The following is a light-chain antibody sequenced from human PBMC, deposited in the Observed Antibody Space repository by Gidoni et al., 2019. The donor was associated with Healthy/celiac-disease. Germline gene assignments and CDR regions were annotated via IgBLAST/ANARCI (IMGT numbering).Light chain of an antibody. J-gene: IGKJ3*01. V-gene: IGKV3-20*01. CDR3: QRYSSPPT. CDR2: GAS. Sequence: ELVMTQSPGTLPLSPGERAPLSCRASQSVSSSYLSWYQQKPGQAPRLLIYGASSRATGIPNRCSGSGSGTDFTLTSSRLQPEDFTVYCCQRYSSPPTFGPGTKVDIK. CDR1: QSVSSSY.